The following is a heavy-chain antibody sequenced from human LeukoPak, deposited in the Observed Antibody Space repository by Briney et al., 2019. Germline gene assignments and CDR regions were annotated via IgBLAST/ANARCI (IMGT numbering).Heavy chain of an antibody. CDR1: GFTFSSYS. V-gene: IGHV3-48*02. CDR3: ARDRDSSGRTFDY. D-gene: IGHD6-19*01. J-gene: IGHJ4*02. Sequence: GGSLRLSCAVSGFTFSSYSMNWVRQAPGKGLEWVSYIISTSSTMYYADSVKGRFSISRDNAKNSLYLQMNSVRDGDTAVYYCARDRDSSGRTFDYWGQGTLVTVS. CDR2: IISTSSTM.